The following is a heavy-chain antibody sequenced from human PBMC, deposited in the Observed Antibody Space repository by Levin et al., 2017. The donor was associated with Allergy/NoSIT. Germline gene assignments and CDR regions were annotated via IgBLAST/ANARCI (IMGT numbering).Heavy chain of an antibody. J-gene: IGHJ4*02. CDR1: GFTFSGHG. CDR2: IANDGRDK. Sequence: GGSLRLSCAASGFTFSGHGMHWVRQAPGKGLEWVAVIANDGRDKKYADSVKGRLTISRDNSKNALYLQMDSLRTEDTAVYYCAKDVARLAAKYYFDYWGQGTLVTVSS. CDR3: AKDVARLAAKYYFDY. D-gene: IGHD3-9*01. V-gene: IGHV3-30*18.